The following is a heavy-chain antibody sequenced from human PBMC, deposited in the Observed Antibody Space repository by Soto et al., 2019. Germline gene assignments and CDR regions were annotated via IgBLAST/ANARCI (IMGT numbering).Heavy chain of an antibody. J-gene: IGHJ6*02. Sequence: PSETLSLTCAVYGGSFSGYYWSWIRQPPGKGLEWIGSIYYSGSTYYNPSLKSRVTISVDTSKNQFSLKLSSVTATDTAMYYCARLIVDANYYYYGMDVWGQGTTVTV. D-gene: IGHD1-26*01. CDR3: ARLIVDANYYYYGMDV. CDR2: IYYSGST. CDR1: GGSFSGYY. V-gene: IGHV4-34*01.